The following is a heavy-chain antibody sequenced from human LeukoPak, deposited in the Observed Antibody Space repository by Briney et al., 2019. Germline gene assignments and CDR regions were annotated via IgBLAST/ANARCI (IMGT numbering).Heavy chain of an antibody. V-gene: IGHV1-69*04. J-gene: IGHJ4*02. Sequence: SVKVSCKASGGTFSSYAISWVRQAPGQGLEWMGRIIPILGIANYAQKFQGRVTITADKSTSTAYMELSSLRSEDTAVYYCAKPHSGWYYFDYWGQGTLVTVSS. CDR1: GGTFSSYA. CDR3: AKPHSGWYYFDY. D-gene: IGHD6-19*01. CDR2: IIPILGIA.